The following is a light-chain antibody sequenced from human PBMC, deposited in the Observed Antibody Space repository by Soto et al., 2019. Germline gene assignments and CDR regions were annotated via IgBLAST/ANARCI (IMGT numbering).Light chain of an antibody. CDR1: QNVRTF. Sequence: EVVLTQSPATLSLPPGERATLSCRASQNVRTFLDWYQQKPGQAPRLLIYGASNRATGIPARFSGSGSGTDFTLTISSLEPEDFAVYYCQQHSHWPPWTFGQGTKVYIK. CDR2: GAS. V-gene: IGKV3-11*01. CDR3: QQHSHWPPWT. J-gene: IGKJ1*01.